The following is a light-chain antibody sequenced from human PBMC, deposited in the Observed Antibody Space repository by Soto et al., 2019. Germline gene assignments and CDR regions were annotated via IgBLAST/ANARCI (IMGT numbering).Light chain of an antibody. Sequence: DIQMTQSPSSLSASVGERVTITCRASQGIRDALGWYQQKPGKAPKRLIYAASSLQRGVPSRFSGSGSGTEFPRTISSLQPEDFATYYCLQHNSYPQTFGQGTKVEIK. CDR3: LQHNSYPQT. CDR2: AAS. V-gene: IGKV1-17*01. CDR1: QGIRDA. J-gene: IGKJ1*01.